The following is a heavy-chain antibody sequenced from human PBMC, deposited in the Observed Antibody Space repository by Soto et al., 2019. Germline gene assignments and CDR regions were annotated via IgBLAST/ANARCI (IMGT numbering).Heavy chain of an antibody. D-gene: IGHD5-18*01. CDR1: GFTFSSYA. CDR2: ISYDGSNK. V-gene: IGHV3-30-3*01. J-gene: IGHJ4*02. CDR3: ARDPYSYGPKFGYFDY. Sequence: QVQLVESGGGVVQPGRSLRLSCAASGFTFSSYAMHWVRQAPGKGLEWVAVISYDGSNKYYADSVKGRFTISRDNSKNTLYLKMNSLRAEDTAVYYCARDPYSYGPKFGYFDYWGQGTLVTVSS.